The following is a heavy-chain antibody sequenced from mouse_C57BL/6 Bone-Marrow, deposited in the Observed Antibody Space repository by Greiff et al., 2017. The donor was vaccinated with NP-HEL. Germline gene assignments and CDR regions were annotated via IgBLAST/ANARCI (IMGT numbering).Heavy chain of an antibody. CDR2: IDPSDSYT. D-gene: IGHD2-3*01. CDR3: ARGGLLLSHY. CDR1: GYTFTSYW. J-gene: IGHJ2*01. V-gene: IGHV1-50*01. Sequence: QVQLQQPGAELVKPGASVKLSCKASGYTFTSYWMQWVKQRPGQGLEWIGEIDPSDSYTNYNQKFKGKATLTVDTSSSTAYMQLSSLTSEDAAVYYCARGGLLLSHYWGQGTTLTVSS.